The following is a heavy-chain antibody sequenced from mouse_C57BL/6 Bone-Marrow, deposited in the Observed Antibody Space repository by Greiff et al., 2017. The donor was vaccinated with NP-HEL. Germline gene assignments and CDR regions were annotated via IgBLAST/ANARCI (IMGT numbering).Heavy chain of an antibody. V-gene: IGHV5-17*01. D-gene: IGHD1-1*01. CDR1: GFTFSDYG. CDR3: ARRYGSSPDY. Sequence: EVKLVESGGGLVKPGGSLKLSCAASGFTFSDYGMHWVRQASEKGLEWVAYISSGSSTIYYADTVKGRFTISRDNAKNTLFLQMTSLRSEDTAMYYCARRYGSSPDYWGQGTTLTVSS. CDR2: ISSGSSTI. J-gene: IGHJ2*01.